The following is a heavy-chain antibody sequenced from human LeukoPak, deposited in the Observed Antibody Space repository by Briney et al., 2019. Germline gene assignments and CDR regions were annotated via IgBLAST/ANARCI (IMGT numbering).Heavy chain of an antibody. Sequence: GASVKVSCKAPGYTLTNFGITWVRQAPGQGLEWMGWISAYNGDTNYLQKLQGRVTMTIDTSATTAYMELRSLRSDDTAVYYCARGGVGLGIITPNWFDPWGQGTPVTVSS. CDR1: GYTLTNFG. CDR2: ISAYNGDT. J-gene: IGHJ5*02. D-gene: IGHD3-22*01. CDR3: ARGGVGLGIITPNWFDP. V-gene: IGHV1-18*01.